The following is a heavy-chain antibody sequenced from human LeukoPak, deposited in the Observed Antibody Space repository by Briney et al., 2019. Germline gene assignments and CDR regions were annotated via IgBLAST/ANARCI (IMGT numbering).Heavy chain of an antibody. D-gene: IGHD3-22*01. CDR2: MNPNSGDT. CDR1: GYTFTTYD. CDR3: ARGLGDYYDTSTYYYAVPAH. J-gene: IGHJ4*02. V-gene: IGHV1-8*01. Sequence: ASVKVSCKASGYTFTTYDITWVRQATGQGLEWMGWMNPNSGDTAYAQKFQGRVAMTRDTSISTAYMELSSLRSEGTAVYYCARGLGDYYDTSTYYYAVPAHWGQGTLVTVSS.